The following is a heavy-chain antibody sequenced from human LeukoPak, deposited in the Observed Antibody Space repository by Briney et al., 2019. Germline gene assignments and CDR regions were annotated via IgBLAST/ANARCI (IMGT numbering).Heavy chain of an antibody. CDR2: ISWNSGSI. V-gene: IGHV3-9*01. J-gene: IGHJ4*02. CDR3: AKDMVTGYSYGSAFDY. CDR1: GFTFDDYA. Sequence: GGSLRLSCAASGFTFDDYAMHWVRHAPGKGLEWVXGISWNSGSIGYADSVKGRFTISRDNAKNSLYLQMNSLRAEDTALYYCAKDMVTGYSYGSAFDYWGQGTLVTVSS. D-gene: IGHD5-18*01.